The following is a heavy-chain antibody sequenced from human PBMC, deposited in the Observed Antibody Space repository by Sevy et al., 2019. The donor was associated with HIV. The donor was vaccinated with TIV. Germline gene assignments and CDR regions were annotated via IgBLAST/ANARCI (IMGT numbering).Heavy chain of an antibody. V-gene: IGHV3-72*01. Sequence: GGSLRLSCAASGFTFSDYYMEWVRQAPGKGLEWVGRIRNKADSYTTEYAASVKGRFTISRDDSKNSLYLLMNSLKTEDTAVYDCATHAGIAAAGRVFDYWGQGTLVTVSS. CDR3: ATHAGIAAAGRVFDY. J-gene: IGHJ4*02. D-gene: IGHD6-13*01. CDR2: IRNKADSYTT. CDR1: GFTFSDYY.